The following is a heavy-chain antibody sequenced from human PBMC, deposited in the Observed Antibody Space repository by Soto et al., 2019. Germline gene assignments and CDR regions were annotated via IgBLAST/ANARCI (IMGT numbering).Heavy chain of an antibody. Sequence: EVQLVESGGGLVQPGGSLRLSCAASGFTFSSYWMHWVRQAPGKGLVWVSHINNDGSSTSYADSVKDRFTISRDNAKNTLYLQMNSLRAEDTAVYYCARVRMAGDFDIWGQGTMVTVSS. CDR3: ARVRMAGDFDI. V-gene: IGHV3-74*01. CDR2: INNDGSST. J-gene: IGHJ3*02. D-gene: IGHD6-19*01. CDR1: GFTFSSYW.